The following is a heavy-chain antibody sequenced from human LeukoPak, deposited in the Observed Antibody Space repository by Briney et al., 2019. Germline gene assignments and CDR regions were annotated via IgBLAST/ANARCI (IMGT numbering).Heavy chain of an antibody. CDR2: IYYSGST. CDR1: GGSISSSSYY. Sequence: PSETLSLTCTVSGGSISSSSYYWGWIRQPPGKGLEWIGSIYYSGSTYYNPSLKSRVTISVDTSKNQFSLKLSSVTAADTAVDYCARNYYCSGSYFPRLLYYHYYGMDVWGQGTTVTVSS. J-gene: IGHJ6*02. D-gene: IGHD3-10*01. V-gene: IGHV4-39*01. CDR3: ARNYYCSGSYFPRLLYYHYYGMDV.